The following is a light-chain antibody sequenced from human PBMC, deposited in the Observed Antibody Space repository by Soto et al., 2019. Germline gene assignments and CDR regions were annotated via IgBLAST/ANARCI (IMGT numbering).Light chain of an antibody. CDR2: GAS. CDR3: QQYNNWPRWT. J-gene: IGKJ1*01. Sequence: EILLSQSPATLSVYPGERATLSCRASQSVSSNLAWYQQKPGQAPRLLIYGASTRATGIPARFSGSGSGTEFTLTISSLQSEDFAVYYCQQYNNWPRWTFGQGTKVDI. CDR1: QSVSSN. V-gene: IGKV3-15*01.